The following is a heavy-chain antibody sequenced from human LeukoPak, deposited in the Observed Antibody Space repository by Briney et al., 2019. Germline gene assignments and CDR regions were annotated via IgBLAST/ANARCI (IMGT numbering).Heavy chain of an antibody. Sequence: GESLRLSCAASGFTVSNNYMSWVRQAPGKGLEWVSVIYSGDNTYYADSVKGRFTISRDNSKNTLYLQMNSLRAEDTAVYYCAGDALDSGSYYNEYWGQGTLVTVSS. J-gene: IGHJ4*02. V-gene: IGHV3-66*01. CDR2: IYSGDNT. D-gene: IGHD3-10*01. CDR1: GFTVSNNY. CDR3: AGDALDSGSYYNEY.